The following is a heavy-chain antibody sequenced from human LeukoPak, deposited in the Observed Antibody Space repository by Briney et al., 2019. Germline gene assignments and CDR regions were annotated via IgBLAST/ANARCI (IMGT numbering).Heavy chain of an antibody. J-gene: IGHJ5*02. Sequence: GGSLRLSCAASGFTFSSYGMHWVRQAPGKGLEWVAVIWYDGSNKYYADSVKGRSTISRDNSKNTLYLQMNSLRAEDTAVYYCARGRSNYDFWSGYLYNWFDPWGQGTLVTVSS. V-gene: IGHV3-33*01. D-gene: IGHD3-3*01. CDR3: ARGRSNYDFWSGYLYNWFDP. CDR2: IWYDGSNK. CDR1: GFTFSSYG.